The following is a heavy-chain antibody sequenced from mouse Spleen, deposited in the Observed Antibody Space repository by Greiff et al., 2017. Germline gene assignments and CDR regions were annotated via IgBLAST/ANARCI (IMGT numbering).Heavy chain of an antibody. CDR1: GYTFTDYE. V-gene: IGHV1-15*01. CDR2: IDPETGGT. J-gene: IGHJ4*01. CDR3: GRRGRYDVMDY. D-gene: IGHD2-14*01. Sequence: QVQLKESGAELVRPGASVTLSCKASGYTFTDYEMHWVKQTPVHGLEWIGAIDPETGGTAYNQKFNGKAILTADKSSSTAYMELRSLTSEDSAVYYCGRRGRYDVMDYWGQGTSVTVSS.